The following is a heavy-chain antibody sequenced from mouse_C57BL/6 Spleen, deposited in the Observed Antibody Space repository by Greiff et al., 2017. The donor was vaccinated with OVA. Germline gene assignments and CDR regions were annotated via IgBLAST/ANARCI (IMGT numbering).Heavy chain of an antibody. CDR1: GYTFTSYW. Sequence: QVQLQQPGAELVKPGDSVKMSCKASGYTFTSYWITWVKQRPGQGLEWIGDIYPGSGSTNYNEKFKSKATLTVGTSSSTAYMQLSSLTSEDSAVYYCARRGGFDYWGQGTTLTVSS. CDR3: ARRGGFDY. V-gene: IGHV1-55*01. CDR2: IYPGSGST. J-gene: IGHJ2*01.